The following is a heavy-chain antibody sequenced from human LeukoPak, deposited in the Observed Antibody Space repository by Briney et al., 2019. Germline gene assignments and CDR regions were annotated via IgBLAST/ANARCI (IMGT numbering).Heavy chain of an antibody. J-gene: IGHJ5*02. D-gene: IGHD3-3*01. V-gene: IGHV1-69*13. Sequence: SVKVSCKASGGTFSSYAISWVRQAPGQGLEWMGGIIPIFGTANYAQKFQGRVTITADESTSTAYMELSSLRSEDTAVYYCARVYDFWSGYPEWFDPWGQGTLVTVSS. CDR2: IIPIFGTA. CDR3: ARVYDFWSGYPEWFDP. CDR1: GGTFSSYA.